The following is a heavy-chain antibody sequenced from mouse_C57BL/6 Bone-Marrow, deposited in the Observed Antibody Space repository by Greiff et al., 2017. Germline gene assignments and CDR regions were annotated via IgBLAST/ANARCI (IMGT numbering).Heavy chain of an antibody. CDR1: GYAFSSYW. CDR2: IYPGDGDT. V-gene: IGHV1-80*01. J-gene: IGHJ3*01. Sequence: QVQLQQSGAELVKPGASVKISCKASGYAFSSYWMNWVKQRPGKGLEWIGQIYPGDGDTNYNGKFKGKATLTADKSSSTAYMQLSSLTSEDSAVYFCARKVRSRGLAWFAYWCQGTLVTVSA. D-gene: IGHD2-14*01. CDR3: ARKVRSRGLAWFAY.